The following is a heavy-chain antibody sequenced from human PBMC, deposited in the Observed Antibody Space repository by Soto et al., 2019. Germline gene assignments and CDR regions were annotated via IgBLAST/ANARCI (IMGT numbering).Heavy chain of an antibody. D-gene: IGHD3-16*01. J-gene: IGHJ5*02. V-gene: IGHV4-34*01. CDR3: ARVEYYDYIWGAAETWFDP. CDR2: INHSGST. Sequence: PSETLSLTCAVYGGSFSGYYWGWIRQPPGKGLEWIGEINHSGSTNYNPSLKSRVTISVDTSKNQFSLKLSSVTAADTAVYYCARVEYYDYIWGAAETWFDPWGQGTLVTVSS. CDR1: GGSFSGYY.